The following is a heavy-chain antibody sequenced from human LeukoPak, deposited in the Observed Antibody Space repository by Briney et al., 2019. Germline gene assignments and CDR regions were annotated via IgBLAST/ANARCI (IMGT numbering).Heavy chain of an antibody. Sequence: SETLSLTXIVSDGSISSSSYYWGWIRQPPGKGLDWIGNLFYTGETFYNPSLNSRVTISVDTSKSQFSLRLSSVTAADTAVYYCARTDSGRYSYFDYWGQGTLVTVSS. CDR3: ARTDSGRYSYFDY. CDR1: DGSISSSSYY. CDR2: LFYTGET. D-gene: IGHD1-26*01. V-gene: IGHV4-39*01. J-gene: IGHJ4*02.